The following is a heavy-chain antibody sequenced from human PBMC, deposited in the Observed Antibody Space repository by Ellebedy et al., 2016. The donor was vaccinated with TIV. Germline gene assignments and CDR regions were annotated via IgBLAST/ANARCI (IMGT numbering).Heavy chain of an antibody. D-gene: IGHD3-3*01. CDR1: GYSISRGGY. J-gene: IGHJ4*02. CDR3: TRLGTEWGGYFDD. CDR2: IHHSGRT. V-gene: IGHV4-38-2*02. Sequence: SETLSLTCTVSGYSISRGGYWGWIRQPPGKGLEWIGSIHHSGRTWFNPSLKSRVSISIDTSTNQFSLKLRSVTAADTAVYYCTRLGTEWGGYFDDWGQGTLVTVSS.